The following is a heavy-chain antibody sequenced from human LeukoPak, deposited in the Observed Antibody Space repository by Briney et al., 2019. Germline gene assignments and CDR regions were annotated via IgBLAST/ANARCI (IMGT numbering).Heavy chain of an antibody. D-gene: IGHD3-3*01. Sequence: ASVKVSCKASGYTFTSYDINWVRQATGHGLEWMGWMNPNSGNTGYAQKFQGRVTITRNTSISTAYMELSSLRSEDTAVYYCARGFTYYDFWSGYLYYFDYWGQGTLVTVSS. J-gene: IGHJ4*02. V-gene: IGHV1-8*03. CDR1: GYTFTSYD. CDR2: MNPNSGNT. CDR3: ARGFTYYDFWSGYLYYFDY.